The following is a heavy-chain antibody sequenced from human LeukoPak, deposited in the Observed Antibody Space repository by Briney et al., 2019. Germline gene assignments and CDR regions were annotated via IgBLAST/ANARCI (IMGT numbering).Heavy chain of an antibody. D-gene: IGHD3-10*01. J-gene: IGHJ3*02. V-gene: IGHV3-33*01. CDR2: IWNDRTKK. Sequence: PGGSLRLSCAASGFTFRNYGIHWVRQAPGKGLKCVAIIWNDRTKKYYGDSVKGRFTISRGNSKNTAYLQLNSLRGEDTALYFCAREGSSTIYFGSETHSGGAFDIWGQGAMVTVSS. CDR3: AREGSSTIYFGSETHSGGAFDI. CDR1: GFTFRNYG.